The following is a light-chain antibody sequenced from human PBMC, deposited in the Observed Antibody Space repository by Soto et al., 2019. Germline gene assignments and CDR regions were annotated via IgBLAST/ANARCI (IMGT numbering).Light chain of an antibody. CDR3: GTWDSSLNCVV. Sequence: QSVLTQPPSVSAAPGQKVTISCSGSSSNIGNNYVSWYQHLPGTAPKLLIYDNNKRPSGIPDRFSGSKSGTSATLGITGLQTGDEADYYCGTWDSSLNCVVFGGGTKVTVL. CDR1: SSNIGNNY. CDR2: DNN. V-gene: IGLV1-51*01. J-gene: IGLJ2*01.